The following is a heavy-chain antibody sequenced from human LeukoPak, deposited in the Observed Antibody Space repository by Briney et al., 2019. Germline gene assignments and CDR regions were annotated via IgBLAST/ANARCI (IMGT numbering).Heavy chain of an antibody. CDR1: GFTFDDYA. CDR3: ARVVGYSSSPPFHY. Sequence: GGSLRLSCAASGFTFDDYAMHWVRQAPGKGLEWVSGISWNSGSIGYADSVKGRFTISRDNAKNSLYLQMNSLRAEDTAVYYCARVVGYSSSPPFHYWGQGTLVAVSS. J-gene: IGHJ4*02. CDR2: ISWNSGSI. D-gene: IGHD6-6*01. V-gene: IGHV3-9*01.